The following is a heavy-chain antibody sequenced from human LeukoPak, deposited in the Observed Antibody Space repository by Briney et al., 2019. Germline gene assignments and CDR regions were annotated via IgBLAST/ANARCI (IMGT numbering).Heavy chain of an antibody. D-gene: IGHD1-1*01. CDR2: ISSNGGSR. J-gene: IGHJ4*02. CDR1: GFTFGSYS. CDR3: VVQGWVFRAPTQYYFDY. V-gene: IGHV3-64D*06. Sequence: PGRSLRRSCAASGFTFGSYSMHWVRQAPGKGLEYVSAISSNGGSRYYADSVKGRFTISRDNSKNTLYPQMSSLRAEDTAVYYCVVQGWVFRAPTQYYFDYWGQGTLVTVSS.